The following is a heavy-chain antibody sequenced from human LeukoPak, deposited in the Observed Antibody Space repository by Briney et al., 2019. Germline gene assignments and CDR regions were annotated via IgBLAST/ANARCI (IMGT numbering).Heavy chain of an antibody. D-gene: IGHD4-23*01. Sequence: GGSLRLSCAASGFTFSNAWMNWVRQAPGKGLEWVSSISGSGGSTYYADSVKGRFTISRDNSKNTLYLQMNSLRVEDTAVYYCAKDRAYGGNGIAYWGQGTLVTVSS. J-gene: IGHJ4*02. CDR1: GFTFSNAW. CDR3: AKDRAYGGNGIAY. V-gene: IGHV3-23*01. CDR2: ISGSGGST.